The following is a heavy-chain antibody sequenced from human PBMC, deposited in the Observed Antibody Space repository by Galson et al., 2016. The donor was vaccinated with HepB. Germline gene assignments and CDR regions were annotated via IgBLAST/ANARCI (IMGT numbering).Heavy chain of an antibody. V-gene: IGHV1-69*13. CDR2: IIPFFGTP. CDR3: ARTSNEFSYYGLDV. CDR1: GGTFRNCA. J-gene: IGHJ6*02. Sequence: SVKVSCKASGGTFRNCAISWVRQAPGQGLDWMGGIIPFFGTPNYAQKFQGRVTITADESTTTTYLEVSGLRSEDTAVYYCARTSNEFSYYGLDVWGQGTTVTVSS.